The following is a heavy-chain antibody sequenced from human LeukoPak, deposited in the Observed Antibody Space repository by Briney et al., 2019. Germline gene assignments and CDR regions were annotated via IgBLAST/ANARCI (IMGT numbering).Heavy chain of an antibody. D-gene: IGHD4/OR15-4a*01. V-gene: IGHV1-69*05. CDR2: IIPIFGTA. CDR3: ARDYGDEHGNDY. CDR1: GGTFSSYV. J-gene: IGHJ4*02. Sequence: SVKVSCKASGGTFSSYVISWVRQAPGQGLEWMGGIIPIFGTANYAQKFQGRVTITTDESTSTAYMELSSLRSEDTAVYYCARDYGDEHGNDYWGQGTLVTFSS.